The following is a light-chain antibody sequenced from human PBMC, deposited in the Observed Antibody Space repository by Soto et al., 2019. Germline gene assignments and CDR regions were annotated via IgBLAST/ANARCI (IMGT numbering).Light chain of an antibody. CDR3: QQYGYSPIT. CDR2: GAS. J-gene: IGKJ5*01. CDR1: QSVSSTY. V-gene: IGKV3-20*01. Sequence: EIVLTQSPGTLSLSPGERAIFSCRASQSVSSTYLAWYQQKPGQAPRLLIYGASNRATGIPDRFSGSGSGTDFTLTISRLEPEDFAAYYCQQYGYSPITFGQGTRLEIK.